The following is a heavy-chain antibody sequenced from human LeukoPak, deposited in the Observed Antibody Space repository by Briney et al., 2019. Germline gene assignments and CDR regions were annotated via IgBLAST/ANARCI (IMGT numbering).Heavy chain of an antibody. CDR1: GGSISSGGYY. Sequence: SETLSLTCTVSGGSISSGGYYWSWIRQPPGKGLEWIGYIYHSGSTYYNPSLKSRVTISVDRSKNQFSLKLSSVTAADTAVYYCATSPRYCSSTSCYIYDYWGQGTLVTVSS. CDR3: ATSPRYCSSTSCYIYDY. J-gene: IGHJ4*02. CDR2: IYHSGST. V-gene: IGHV4-30-2*01. D-gene: IGHD2-2*02.